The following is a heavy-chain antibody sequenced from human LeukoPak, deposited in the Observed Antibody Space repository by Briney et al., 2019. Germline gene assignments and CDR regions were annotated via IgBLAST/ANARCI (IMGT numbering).Heavy chain of an antibody. D-gene: IGHD1-26*01. J-gene: IGHJ4*02. Sequence: SETLSLTCTVPGGSISSYYWSWIRQPPGKGLEWIGYIYYSGSTNYNPSLKSRVTISVDTSKNQFSLKLSSVTAADTAVYYCARHRVGATVYFDYWGQGTLVTVSS. CDR2: IYYSGST. CDR3: ARHRVGATVYFDY. V-gene: IGHV4-59*08. CDR1: GGSISSYY.